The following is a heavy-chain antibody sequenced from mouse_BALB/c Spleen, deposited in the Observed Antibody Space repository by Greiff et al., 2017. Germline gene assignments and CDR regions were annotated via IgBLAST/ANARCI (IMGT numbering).Heavy chain of an antibody. Sequence: VQLQESGPELVKPGASVKISCKASGYSFTSYYIHWVKQRPGQGLEWIGWIFPGSGNTKYNEKFKGKATLTADTSSSTAYMQLSSLTSEDSAVYFCARDYGKRYYFDYWGQGTTLTVSS. V-gene: IGHV1-66*01. CDR1: GYSFTSYY. CDR3: ARDYGKRYYFDY. J-gene: IGHJ2*01. CDR2: IFPGSGNT. D-gene: IGHD2-1*01.